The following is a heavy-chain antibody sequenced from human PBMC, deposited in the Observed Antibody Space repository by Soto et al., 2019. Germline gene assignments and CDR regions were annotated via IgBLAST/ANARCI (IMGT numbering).Heavy chain of an antibody. CDR2: ISYDGSNK. CDR3: AKDRSPLVWVYGMDV. V-gene: IGHV3-30*18. D-gene: IGHD2-8*01. CDR1: GFTFSSYG. J-gene: IGHJ6*02. Sequence: GGSLRLSCAASGFTFSSYGMHWVRQAPGKGLEWVAVISYDGSNKYYADSVKGRFTISRDNSKNTLYLQMNSLRAEDTAVYYCAKDRSPLVWVYGMDVWGQGTTVTVSS.